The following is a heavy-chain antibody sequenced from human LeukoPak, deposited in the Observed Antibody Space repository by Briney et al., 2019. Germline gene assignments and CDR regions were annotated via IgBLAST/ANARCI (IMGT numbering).Heavy chain of an antibody. CDR1: GFTFSSYW. CDR2: IKQDGSEK. J-gene: IGHJ4*02. Sequence: GGSLRLSCAASGFTFSSYWMTWVRQAPGKGLEGVANIKQDGSEKYYVDSVKGRFTISRDNAKNSLDLQMNSLRAEDTAVYYCAKTSGYCSGGRCYPFDYWGQGTMVTVSS. D-gene: IGHD2-15*01. V-gene: IGHV3-7*02. CDR3: AKTSGYCSGGRCYPFDY.